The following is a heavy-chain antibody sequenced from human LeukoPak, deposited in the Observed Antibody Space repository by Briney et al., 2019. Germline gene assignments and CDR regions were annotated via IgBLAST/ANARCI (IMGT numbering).Heavy chain of an antibody. Sequence: GGSLRLSCAASGFTFMTYSMNWVRQAPGKGLEWVSSISSTSSSYIYYADSVKGRFTISRDNAKNSLYLQMNSLRAEDTAVYYCANYREGAAGTRWMKAFDIWGQGTMVTVSS. J-gene: IGHJ3*02. CDR1: GFTFMTYS. CDR2: ISSTSSSYI. V-gene: IGHV3-21*01. CDR3: ANYREGAAGTRWMKAFDI. D-gene: IGHD6-13*01.